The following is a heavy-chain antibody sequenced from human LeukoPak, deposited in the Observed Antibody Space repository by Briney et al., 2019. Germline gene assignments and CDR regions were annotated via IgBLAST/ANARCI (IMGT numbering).Heavy chain of an antibody. V-gene: IGHV5-51*01. Sequence: GESLKISCKGSGYSFTKYYIGWVRQMPGKGLEWMGVIQPGDSYSRYSPSFQGQATISADKSISTAYLQWSSLKASDTAIYYCASLGDTTYVVAPIFWGQGTLVTVSS. J-gene: IGHJ4*02. CDR3: ASLGDTTYVVAPIF. CDR1: GYSFTKYY. D-gene: IGHD2-15*01. CDR2: IQPGDSYS.